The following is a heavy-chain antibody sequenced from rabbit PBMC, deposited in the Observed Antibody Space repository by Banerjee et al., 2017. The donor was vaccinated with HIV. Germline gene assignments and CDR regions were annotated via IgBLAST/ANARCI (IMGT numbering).Heavy chain of an antibody. CDR2: ILTGSGGST. J-gene: IGHJ4*01. V-gene: IGHV1S45*01. CDR3: ARAYGYVGYDYVNADYFNL. CDR1: GFTISSSYY. D-gene: IGHD6-1*01. Sequence: QEQLKETGGGLVQPGGSLTLSCKASGFTISSSYYMCWVRQAPGKGLEWIGCILTGSGGSTYYASWAKGRFTISKTSSTTVTLQMTSLTAADTATYFCARAYGYVGYDYVNADYFNLWGQGTLVTVS.